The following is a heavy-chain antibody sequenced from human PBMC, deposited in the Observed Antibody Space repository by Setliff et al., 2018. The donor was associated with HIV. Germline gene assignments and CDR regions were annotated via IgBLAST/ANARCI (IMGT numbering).Heavy chain of an antibody. Sequence: SETLSLTCTVSGGSISSSSYYWGWIRQPPGKGLEWIGSIYYSGSTYYNPSLKSRVTISVDTSKNQFSLKLSSVTAADTAVYYCARAVQLGYFDYWGQGTLVTVSS. V-gene: IGHV4-39*07. CDR2: IYYSGST. CDR1: GGSISSSSYY. D-gene: IGHD6-6*01. J-gene: IGHJ4*02. CDR3: ARAVQLGYFDY.